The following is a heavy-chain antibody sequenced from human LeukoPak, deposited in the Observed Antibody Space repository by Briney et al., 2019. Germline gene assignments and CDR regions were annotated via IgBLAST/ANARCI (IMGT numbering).Heavy chain of an antibody. J-gene: IGHJ4*02. V-gene: IGHV4-59*01. CDR1: GGSISSYY. CDR3: ARQTLGATSRALDY. CDR2: IYYSGNT. D-gene: IGHD5-12*01. Sequence: SETLSLTCTVSGGSISSYYWSWIRQPPGKGLEWIGYIYYSGNTNYNPSLKSRVTISVDTSKNQFSLKLSSVTAADTAVYYCARQTLGATSRALDYWGQGTLVTVSS.